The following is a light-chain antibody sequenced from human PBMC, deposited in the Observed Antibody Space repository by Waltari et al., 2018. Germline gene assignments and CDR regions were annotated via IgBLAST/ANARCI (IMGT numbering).Light chain of an antibody. CDR1: ALPKKY. J-gene: IGLJ2*01. V-gene: IGLV3-10*01. Sequence: SYELTQPPSVSVSPGQTARITCSGGALPKKYGYWYQQKSGQAPVLVIYEDTERPSGIPERFSGSSSGTMATLTISGAQVEDEADYYCYSGDDSGNQEVFGGGTKLTVL. CDR2: EDT. CDR3: YSGDDSGNQEV.